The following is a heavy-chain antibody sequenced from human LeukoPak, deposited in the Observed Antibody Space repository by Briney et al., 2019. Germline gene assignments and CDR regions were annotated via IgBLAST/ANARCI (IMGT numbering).Heavy chain of an antibody. J-gene: IGHJ5*02. D-gene: IGHD3-10*01. CDR2: IRSKAYGGTT. V-gene: IGHV3-49*03. CDR1: GFTFGDYA. CDR3: TRDRPRLLWFGEFRFDP. Sequence: PGGSLRLSCTASGFTFGDYAMSWFRQAPGKGLEWVGFIRSKAYGGTTEYAASVKGSFTISRDDSKSIAYLQMNSLKTEDTAVYYCTRDRPRLLWFGEFRFDPWGQGTLVTVSS.